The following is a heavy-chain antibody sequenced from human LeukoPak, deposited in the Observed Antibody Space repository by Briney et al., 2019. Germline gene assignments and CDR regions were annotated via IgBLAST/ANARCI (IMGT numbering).Heavy chain of an antibody. V-gene: IGHV3-66*01. J-gene: IGHJ4*02. CDR1: GFTFSSYA. CDR3: ARKFSSGHGWY. D-gene: IGHD5-12*01. Sequence: QPGGSLRLSCAASGFTFSSYAMSWVRPAPGKGLEWVSVIYSGGSTYYADSVKGRFTISRDNSKNTLYLQMNSLRAEDTAVYYCARKFSSGHGWYWGQGTLVTVSS. CDR2: IYSGGST.